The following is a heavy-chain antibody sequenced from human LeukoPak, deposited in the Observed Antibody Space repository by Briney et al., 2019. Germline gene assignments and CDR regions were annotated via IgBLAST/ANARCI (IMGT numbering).Heavy chain of an antibody. D-gene: IGHD3-22*01. V-gene: IGHV1-46*01. CDR3: ARDKDLDRSGYYYFDY. Sequence: VSVKVSCKASGYTFTSYYMHWVRQAPGQGLEWMGIINPSGGSTSYAQKFQGRVTMTRDTSTSTVYMELSSLRSEDTAVYYCARDKDLDRSGYYYFDYWGQGTLVTVSS. CDR1: GYTFTSYY. CDR2: INPSGGST. J-gene: IGHJ4*02.